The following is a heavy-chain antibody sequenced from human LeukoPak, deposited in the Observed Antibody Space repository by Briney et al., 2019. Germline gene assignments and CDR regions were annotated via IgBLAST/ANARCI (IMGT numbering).Heavy chain of an antibody. CDR3: AKAGWGGAFDI. Sequence: GGSLRLSCPASGFTFSSYAMNWVRRAPGKGLEWVSAISGSGGSTYYADSVKGRFTISRDNSKNTLYLQMNSLRAEDRAVYYCAKAGWGGAFDIWGQGTMVTVSS. CDR1: GFTFSSYA. V-gene: IGHV3-23*01. D-gene: IGHD3-10*01. CDR2: ISGSGGST. J-gene: IGHJ3*02.